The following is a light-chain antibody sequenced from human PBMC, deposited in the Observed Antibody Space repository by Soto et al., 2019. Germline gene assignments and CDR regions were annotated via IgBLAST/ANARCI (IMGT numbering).Light chain of an antibody. CDR2: LGY. Sequence: DIVMTQSPLSLTVTPGEPASISCRSSRSLLKANGYIYFHWFLQEPGQSPQLLIYLGYNRAPGVPDRFSGTGSGTDFTLKISRVEAEDVEVYYCMQTLESRTFGQGTKVDIK. J-gene: IGKJ1*01. CDR3: MQTLESRT. V-gene: IGKV2-28*01. CDR1: RSLLKANGYIY.